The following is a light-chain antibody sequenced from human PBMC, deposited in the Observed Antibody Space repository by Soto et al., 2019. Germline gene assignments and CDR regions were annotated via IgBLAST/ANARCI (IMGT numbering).Light chain of an antibody. V-gene: IGLV2-14*01. Sequence: QSVLTQPASVSGSPGQSITISCAGTSSDVGGYTYVSWYQQHPGKAPKLMIYDACNRPSGVSNRFSGSKSGNTASLTISGLQAEDEADYYCTSYTSSSTPYVFGGGTKVTVL. J-gene: IGLJ1*01. CDR1: SSDVGGYTY. CDR2: DAC. CDR3: TSYTSSSTPYV.